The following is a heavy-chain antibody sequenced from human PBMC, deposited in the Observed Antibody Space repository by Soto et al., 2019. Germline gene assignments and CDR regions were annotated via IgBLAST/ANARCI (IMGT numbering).Heavy chain of an antibody. J-gene: IGHJ5*02. Sequence: QVQLVQSGAEVRKPGSSVKVSCKISGGTFTNYVISWLRQAPGQGLEWMGGLIPIFGAANLAQKFQGRVTMTADESTSPVNMALSSLTSEDTAVYYCARGRSSPNFDPWGPGTLVTVSS. D-gene: IGHD6-6*01. CDR1: GGTFTNYV. CDR2: LIPIFGAA. CDR3: ARGRSSPNFDP. V-gene: IGHV1-69*01.